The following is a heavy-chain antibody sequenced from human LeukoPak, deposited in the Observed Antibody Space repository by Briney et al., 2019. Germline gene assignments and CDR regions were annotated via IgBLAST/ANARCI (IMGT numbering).Heavy chain of an antibody. Sequence: GGSLRLSGAASGFTFSSYAMSWVRQAPGKGLEWVSGISTSGASTSNADSVKGRFTISRDNPRNTLYMQMNSLRAEDTALYYCAIMHPYYDGSGYWVQWGQGTLVTVSS. CDR3: AIMHPYYDGSGYWVQ. J-gene: IGHJ4*02. CDR2: ISTSGAST. D-gene: IGHD3-22*01. V-gene: IGHV3-23*01. CDR1: GFTFSSYA.